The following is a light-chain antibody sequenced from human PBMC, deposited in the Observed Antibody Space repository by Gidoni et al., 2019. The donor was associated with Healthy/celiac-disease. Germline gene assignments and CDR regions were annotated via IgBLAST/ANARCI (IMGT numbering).Light chain of an antibody. J-gene: IGLJ2*01. Sequence: QSALTQPASVSGSPGQSITISCTGTSRDVGSYNLVSWYQQHPGKAPKLMIYEVSKRPSGFSNRFSGSKSGNTASLTISGLQAEDEADYSCCSYAGSSTHVVFGGGTKLTVL. V-gene: IGLV2-23*02. CDR2: EVS. CDR1: SRDVGSYNL. CDR3: CSYAGSSTHVV.